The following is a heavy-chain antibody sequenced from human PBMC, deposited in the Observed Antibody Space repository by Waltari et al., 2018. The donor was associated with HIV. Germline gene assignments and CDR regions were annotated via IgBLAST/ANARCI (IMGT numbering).Heavy chain of an antibody. CDR1: GPSFSNNH. D-gene: IGHD3-22*01. V-gene: IGHV4-34*02. J-gene: IGHJ4*02. CDR3: ASYIIVATGTHFDS. CDR2: INDGGMT. Sequence: QVQLQQWGAGLLKPSDTLSLTCAVYGPSFSNNHWTWIRQTPGKGLEWIGEINDGGMTNYNPSLGRRVAMSVDTSKNQFSLKLKSVTAADTAIYYCASYIIVATGTHFDSWGQGTQVTVST.